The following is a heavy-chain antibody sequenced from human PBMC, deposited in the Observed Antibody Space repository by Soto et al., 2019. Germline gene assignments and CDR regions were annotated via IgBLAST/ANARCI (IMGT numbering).Heavy chain of an antibody. Sequence: QVHLQESGPGLVAPSGTLSLTCTLSGGSVRAPDWWNWVRQSPDKGLEWIAEVHISGHSNYNPSLVSRVRVSIDSSKNQFYLHLNSVTAAYTAIYYCARVRQGCSANNCYFDPWGQGTQVTISS. D-gene: IGHD1-1*01. J-gene: IGHJ5*01. CDR3: ARVRQGCSANNCYFDP. CDR2: VHISGHS. CDR1: GGSVRAPDW. V-gene: IGHV4-4*02.